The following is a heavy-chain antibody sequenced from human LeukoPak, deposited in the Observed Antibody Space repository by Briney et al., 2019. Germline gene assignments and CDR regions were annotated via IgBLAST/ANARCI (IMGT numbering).Heavy chain of an antibody. V-gene: IGHV4-34*01. CDR2: INHSGST. D-gene: IGHD3-10*01. Sequence: SETLSLTCAVYGGSFSGYYWSWIRQPPGKGLEWIGEINHSGSTNYNPSLKSRVTISVDTSKNQFSLKLSSVTAADTAVYYCARAVWFGEFNFPTSYYYYMDVWGKGTTVTVSS. CDR3: ARAVWFGEFNFPTSYYYYMDV. J-gene: IGHJ6*03. CDR1: GGSFSGYY.